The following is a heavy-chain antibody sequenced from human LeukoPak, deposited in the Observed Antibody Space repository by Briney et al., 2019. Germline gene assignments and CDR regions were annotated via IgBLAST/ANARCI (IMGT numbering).Heavy chain of an antibody. D-gene: IGHD1-26*01. CDR1: GFTFSSYA. Sequence: GESLRLSCAASGFTFSSYAMSWVRQAPGKGLEWVSSISARGGGTVYADSVKGRFTISRENSKPTLYLQLNSLRAEDTAVYFCAKNLLGHGSYSWYFDLWGRGTLVTVSS. CDR3: AKNLLGHGSYSWYFDL. J-gene: IGHJ2*01. CDR2: ISARGGGT. V-gene: IGHV3-23*01.